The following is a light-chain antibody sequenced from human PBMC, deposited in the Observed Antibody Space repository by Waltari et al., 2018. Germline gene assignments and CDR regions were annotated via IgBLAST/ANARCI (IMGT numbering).Light chain of an antibody. CDR3: QQYKTFSRT. V-gene: IGKV1-5*01. CDR1: QNINNW. CDR2: EAS. Sequence: DIQMTQSPSTLSASVVDRVPITCRASQNINNWLAWYQQTPGRAPKLLIYEASSLESGVPSRFRGSGSGTLFTLTITSLQPDDVALYYCQQYKTFSRTFGQGTQVEIK. J-gene: IGKJ1*01.